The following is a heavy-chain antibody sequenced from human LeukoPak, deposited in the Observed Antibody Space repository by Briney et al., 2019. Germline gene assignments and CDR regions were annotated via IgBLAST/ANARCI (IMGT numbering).Heavy chain of an antibody. Sequence: SXTLSLTCTVSGYSISSGYYWGWIRPPPGKGLEWIGSIYHSGSTYYNPSLKSRVTISVDTSKNQFSLKLSSVTAADTAVYYCARVADIVFDYWGQGTLVTVSS. J-gene: IGHJ4*02. CDR3: ARVADIVFDY. CDR1: GYSISSGYY. CDR2: IYHSGST. D-gene: IGHD3-16*02. V-gene: IGHV4-38-2*02.